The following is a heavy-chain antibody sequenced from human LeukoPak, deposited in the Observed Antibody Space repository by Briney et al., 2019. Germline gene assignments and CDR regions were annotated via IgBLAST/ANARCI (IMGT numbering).Heavy chain of an antibody. D-gene: IGHD3-16*01. V-gene: IGHV3-48*03. J-gene: IGHJ4*02. CDR3: ANGDYPDY. Sequence: GGSLRLSCAASGFTFSSYEMNWVRQAPGKGLEWVSYISSSGSAKYYIDSVKGRFTISRDNAKNSLYLQMDSLKVEDTAAYYCANGDYPDYWGQGTLVTVSS. CDR1: GFTFSSYE. CDR2: ISSSGSAK.